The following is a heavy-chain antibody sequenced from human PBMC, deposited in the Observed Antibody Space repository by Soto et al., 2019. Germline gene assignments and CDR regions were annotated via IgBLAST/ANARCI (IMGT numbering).Heavy chain of an antibody. CDR3: EAVSSGYESCFDS. Sequence: PSETLSLTCAVYGGSISSSNWWSWVRQPPGKGLEWIGEIYHSGSTNYNPSLKSRVTISVDKSKNQFSLKLSSVTAADTAVYYCEAVSSGYESCFDSWGQGTLVTVSS. V-gene: IGHV4-4*02. J-gene: IGHJ5*01. CDR1: GGSISSSNW. CDR2: IYHSGST. D-gene: IGHD5-12*01.